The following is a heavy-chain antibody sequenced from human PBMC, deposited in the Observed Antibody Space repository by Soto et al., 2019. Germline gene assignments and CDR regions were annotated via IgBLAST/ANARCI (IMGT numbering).Heavy chain of an antibody. CDR2: LIPTFGTA. Sequence: QVQLVQSGAEVTKPGATVNVSCKASGGTFSSYAISWVRQAPGHGLEWLGGLIPTFGTANYAQKFQGRVTITANESTSTAYMVLSSLRAEDTAVYYCVRGGGLYDSSGRAGWYFELWGRGTLVTVSS. J-gene: IGHJ2*01. CDR3: VRGGGLYDSSGRAGWYFEL. V-gene: IGHV1-69*01. CDR1: GGTFSSYA. D-gene: IGHD3-22*01.